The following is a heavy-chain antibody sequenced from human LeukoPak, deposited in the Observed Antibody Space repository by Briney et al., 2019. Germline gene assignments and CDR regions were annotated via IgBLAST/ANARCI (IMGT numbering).Heavy chain of an antibody. J-gene: IGHJ4*02. D-gene: IGHD3-22*01. CDR3: TRCYYDSSGYYYPYLFDY. V-gene: IGHV3-49*03. CDR2: IRSKAYGGTT. Sequence: GGSLRLSCTTSGFTFGDYAMSWFRQAPGKGLEWVGFIRSKAYGGTTEYAASVKGRFTISRDDSKSIAYLQMNGLKTEDTAVYYCTRCYYDSSGYYYPYLFDYWGQGTLVTVSS. CDR1: GFTFGDYA.